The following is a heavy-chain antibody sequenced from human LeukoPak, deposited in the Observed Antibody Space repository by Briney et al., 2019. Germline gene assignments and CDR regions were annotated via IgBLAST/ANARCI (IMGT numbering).Heavy chain of an antibody. CDR3: ARFRRDGYNYY. J-gene: IGHJ4*02. Sequence: SETLSLTCSVSSYSISGGYYWGWIRQPPGKGLEWIGEINHSGSTNYNPSLKSRVTISVDTSKNQFSLKLSSVTAADTAVYYCARFRRDGYNYYWGQGTLVTVSS. D-gene: IGHD5-24*01. CDR1: SYSISGGYY. V-gene: IGHV4-38-2*01. CDR2: INHSGST.